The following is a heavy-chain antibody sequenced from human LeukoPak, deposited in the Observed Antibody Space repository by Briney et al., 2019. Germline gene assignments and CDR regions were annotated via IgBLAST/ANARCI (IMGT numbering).Heavy chain of an antibody. Sequence: GGSLRLSCVASGFTFSNYGMHWVRQAPGKGLEWLAVVWYDDAVKNYADSVKGRFTISRDNSKNTLFLQMNSLRAEDTAVYYCARVGEVGWNIPYYYYYMDVWGKGTTVTVSS. D-gene: IGHD1-1*01. CDR2: VWYDDAVK. V-gene: IGHV3-33*01. CDR3: ARVGEVGWNIPYYYYYMDV. CDR1: GFTFSNYG. J-gene: IGHJ6*03.